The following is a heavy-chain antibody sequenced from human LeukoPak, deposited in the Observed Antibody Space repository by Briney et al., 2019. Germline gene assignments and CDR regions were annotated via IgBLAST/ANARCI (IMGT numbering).Heavy chain of an antibody. CDR2: IYYSGST. CDR3: ARNGKLGYCSSTSCSDY. J-gene: IGHJ4*02. Sequence: SETLSLTCTVSGGSISSSSYYWGWIRQPPGKGLEWIGSIYYSGSTYYNPSLKSRVTISVDTSKNQFSLKLSSVTAADTAVYYCARNGKLGYCSSTSCSDYWGQGTLVTVSS. CDR1: GGSISSSSYY. D-gene: IGHD2-2*01. V-gene: IGHV4-39*01.